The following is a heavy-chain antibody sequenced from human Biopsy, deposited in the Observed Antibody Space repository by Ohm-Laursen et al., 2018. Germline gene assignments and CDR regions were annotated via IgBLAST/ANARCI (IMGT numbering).Heavy chain of an antibody. CDR3: ARDNPGTDYYYGMDV. D-gene: IGHD1-14*01. J-gene: IGHJ6*02. V-gene: IGHV3-21*01. CDR2: ISSRSSDI. CDR1: GFIFSTYT. Sequence: LRLSCAASGFIFSTYTMNWVRQAPGEGLEWVSSISSRSSDIYYADSVKGRFTISRDNAKNSLFLQMNSLRAEDTAVYYCARDNPGTDYYYGMDVWGQGTTVTVSS.